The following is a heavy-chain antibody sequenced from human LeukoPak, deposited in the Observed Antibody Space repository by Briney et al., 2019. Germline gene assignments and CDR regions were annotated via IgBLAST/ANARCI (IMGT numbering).Heavy chain of an antibody. J-gene: IGHJ4*02. CDR3: ARSQTGGTFDY. V-gene: IGHV6-1*01. CDR1: GGSINSCY. Sequence: SETLSLTCTVSGGSINSCYWNWIRQSPSRGLEWLGRTCYRSKWSSGYAESVKSRITINPDTSKNQFSLQLKSVTPEDTAVYYCARSQTGGTFDYWGQGALVTVSS. CDR2: TCYRSKWSS. D-gene: IGHD1-26*01.